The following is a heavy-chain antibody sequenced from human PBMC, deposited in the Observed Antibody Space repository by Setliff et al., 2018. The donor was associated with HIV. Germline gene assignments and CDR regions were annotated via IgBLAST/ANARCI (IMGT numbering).Heavy chain of an antibody. CDR2: IYYSGST. J-gene: IGHJ5*02. CDR1: GGSISISNYY. V-gene: IGHV4-39*07. D-gene: IGHD6-13*01. Sequence: SETLSLTCTVSGGSISISNYYWAWIRQPPGKGLEWIGSIYYSGSTYYNPSLKSRVTISVDTSKNQFSLRLRSVTAADTAVYFCAREDGEYTSSPRWFDPWGQGTQVTVSS. CDR3: AREDGEYTSSPRWFDP.